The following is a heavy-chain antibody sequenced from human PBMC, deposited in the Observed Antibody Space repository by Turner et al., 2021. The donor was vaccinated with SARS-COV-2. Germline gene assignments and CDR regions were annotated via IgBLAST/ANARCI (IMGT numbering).Heavy chain of an antibody. Sequence: LQLQESGPGLVKPSESLSLTCTVSGGSVRTSGHSWGWLRQPPGTGPAWIGSIRYTSETYSSPSLRGRVAISVDTSKNHFSLNLTSVTAADTAVYYCGRQAYDNGWPRYFDYSGQGILVTVSS. CDR1: GGSVRTSGHS. D-gene: IGHD6-19*01. CDR3: GRQAYDNGWPRYFDY. J-gene: IGHJ4*02. CDR2: IRYTSET. V-gene: IGHV4-39*01.